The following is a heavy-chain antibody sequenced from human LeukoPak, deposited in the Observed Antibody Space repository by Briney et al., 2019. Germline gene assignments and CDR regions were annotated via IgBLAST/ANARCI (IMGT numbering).Heavy chain of an antibody. V-gene: IGHV3-23*01. CDR2: IFPSGAGS. D-gene: IGHD2-15*01. J-gene: IGHJ4*02. CDR1: RVTFSSYV. CDR3: AKDAGYGSGGSCYDIFDY. Sequence: VGSLRLSCAASRVTFSSYVMSCVRHAPREGLGWVSVIFPSGAGSTYANSVKGRFTIPRDNRKNTLYLQMNSLRTEDTALYYCAKDAGYGSGGSCYDIFDYWGQGTLVTVSP.